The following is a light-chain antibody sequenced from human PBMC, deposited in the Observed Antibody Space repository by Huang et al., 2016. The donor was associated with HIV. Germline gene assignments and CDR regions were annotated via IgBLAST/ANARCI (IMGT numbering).Light chain of an antibody. J-gene: IGKJ1*01. CDR3: QQYGSSWT. Sequence: EIVLTQSPGTLSLSPGERATLSCRASQSVSSSYLAWYQQKPGQAPRLLIYGASTRATGIPDRFSGSGSGTYFTLTISRLEPEDFAVYHCQQYGSSWTFGQGTKLEIK. CDR1: QSVSSSY. V-gene: IGKV3-20*01. CDR2: GAS.